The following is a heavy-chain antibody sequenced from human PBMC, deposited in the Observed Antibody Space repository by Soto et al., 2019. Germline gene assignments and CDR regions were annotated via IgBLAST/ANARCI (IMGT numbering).Heavy chain of an antibody. CDR2: IGTAGDT. V-gene: IGHV3-13*01. J-gene: IGHJ2*01. Sequence: VQLVESGGGLVQPGGSLRLSCAASGFTFSSYDMHWVRQATGKGLEWVSAIGTAGDTYYPGSVKGRFTISRENAKVSLYIEMNSLRGEDTAVYYCARVGGVGMVTAPVLSRSRIGSCYFDLWGCGTLVTVSS. CDR3: ARVGGVGMVTAPVLSRSRIGSCYFDL. CDR1: GFTFSSYD. D-gene: IGHD2-21*02.